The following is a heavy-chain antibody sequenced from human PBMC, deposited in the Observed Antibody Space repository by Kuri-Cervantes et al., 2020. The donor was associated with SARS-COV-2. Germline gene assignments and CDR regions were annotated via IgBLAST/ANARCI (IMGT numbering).Heavy chain of an antibody. V-gene: IGHV4-34*01. D-gene: IGHD3-3*01. J-gene: IGHJ5*02. CDR1: GGSFSGYY. Sequence: SETLSLTCAVYGGSFSGYYWSWIRQPPGKGLEWIGEINHSGSTNYNPSLKSRVTISVDTSKNQFSLKLSSVTAADTAVYYCARGAYDFWSGYRQTWFDPWGQGTLVTVSS. CDR2: INHSGST. CDR3: ARGAYDFWSGYRQTWFDP.